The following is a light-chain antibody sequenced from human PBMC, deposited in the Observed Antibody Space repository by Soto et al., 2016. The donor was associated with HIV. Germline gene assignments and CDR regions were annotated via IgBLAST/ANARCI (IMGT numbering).Light chain of an antibody. CDR1: QGIRNE. J-gene: IGKJ2*01. V-gene: IGKV1-17*01. Sequence: DIQMTQSPSSLSASVGDRVTITCRASQGIRNELGWYQQKPGKAPKLLIYAASSLGSGVPLRFSGSGSGTEFTLTISSLRPEDFATYYCQQYDDYPYTFGQGTKLEIK. CDR2: AAS. CDR3: QQYDDYPYT.